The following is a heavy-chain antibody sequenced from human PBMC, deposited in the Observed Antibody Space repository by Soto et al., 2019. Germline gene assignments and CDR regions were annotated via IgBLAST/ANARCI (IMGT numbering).Heavy chain of an antibody. D-gene: IGHD3-10*01. Sequence: SETLSLTCTVSGGSVSSGSYYWSWIRQPPGKGLEWIGYIYYSGSTNYNPSLKSRVTISVDTSKNQFSLKLSSVTAADTAVYYCARGGIYGSGSYSYYYYGMDVWGQGTTVTVS. CDR2: IYYSGST. V-gene: IGHV4-61*01. CDR1: GGSVSSGSYY. J-gene: IGHJ6*02. CDR3: ARGGIYGSGSYSYYYYGMDV.